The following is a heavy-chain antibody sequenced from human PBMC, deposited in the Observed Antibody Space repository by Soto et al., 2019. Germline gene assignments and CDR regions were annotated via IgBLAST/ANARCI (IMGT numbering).Heavy chain of an antibody. CDR3: ASIYDSSGYYYGNNWFDP. V-gene: IGHV4-31*02. Sequence: SETLSLTCTVSGASIGSGDYYWSWIRQHPGKGLEWIGYIYYSGGTYYNPSLKSRVTISVDTSKNQFSQELSSVTAADTAVYYCASIYDSSGYYYGNNWFDPWGQGTLVTVS. CDR1: GASIGSGDYY. J-gene: IGHJ5*02. D-gene: IGHD3-22*01. CDR2: IYYSGGT.